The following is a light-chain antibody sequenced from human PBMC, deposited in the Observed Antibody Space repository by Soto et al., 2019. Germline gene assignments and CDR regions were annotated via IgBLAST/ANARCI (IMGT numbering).Light chain of an antibody. V-gene: IGKV3-20*01. CDR2: GAS. CDR1: QSVSSSY. Sequence: DIVLTQSPGTLSLSPGERATLSCRASQSVSSSYLAWYQQKPGQDPRILIYGASSRATGIPDRFSGSGSGTDFTLTITRLEPADFAVYYCPHYRTSVGGGTKTEIK. CDR3: PHYRTS. J-gene: IGKJ4*01.